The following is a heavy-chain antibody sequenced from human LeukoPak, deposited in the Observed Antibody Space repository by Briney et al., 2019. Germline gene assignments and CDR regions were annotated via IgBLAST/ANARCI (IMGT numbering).Heavy chain of an antibody. Sequence: SVKVSCKASGGAFSSYAFNWMRQAPGQGLEWMGGIIPISATADYAQKFQARVTITTDESTSTAYMELSSLRSEDTAVYYCAASTCSSTSCFNAGFDYWGQGTLVTVSS. V-gene: IGHV1-69*05. J-gene: IGHJ4*02. CDR3: AASTCSSTSCFNAGFDY. D-gene: IGHD2-2*01. CDR1: GGAFSSYA. CDR2: IIPISATA.